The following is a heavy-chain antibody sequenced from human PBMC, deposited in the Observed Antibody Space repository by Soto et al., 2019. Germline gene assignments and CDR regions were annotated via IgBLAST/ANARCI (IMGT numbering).Heavy chain of an antibody. CDR3: IQSRCGGDCLQSYASYYYYGMDV. J-gene: IGHJ6*02. Sequence: QITFKESGPTLVKPTQTLTLTCTFSAFSLSTGGVGVGWIRQPPGKALEWLALIYWDDDKRYSPSLRSSLTITKDTSKNQVVLTMTNMDPVDTATYYCIQSRCGGDCLQSYASYYYYGMDVWGQGTTVTVSS. V-gene: IGHV2-5*02. D-gene: IGHD2-21*02. CDR1: AFSLSTGGVG. CDR2: IYWDDDK.